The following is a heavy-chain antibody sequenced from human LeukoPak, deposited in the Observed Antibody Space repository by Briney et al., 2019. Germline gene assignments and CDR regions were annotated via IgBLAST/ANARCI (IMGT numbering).Heavy chain of an antibody. CDR1: GGSISSYY. V-gene: IGHV4-59*08. J-gene: IGHJ1*01. CDR3: AKYYYGSGSQRYFQH. Sequence: SETLSLTCTVSGGSISSYYWSWIRQPPGKGLEWIGYINYSGSTNYNPSLKSRVTISVDTSKNQFSLKLSSVTAADTAVYYCAKYYYGSGSQRYFQHWGQGTLVTVSS. CDR2: INYSGST. D-gene: IGHD3-10*01.